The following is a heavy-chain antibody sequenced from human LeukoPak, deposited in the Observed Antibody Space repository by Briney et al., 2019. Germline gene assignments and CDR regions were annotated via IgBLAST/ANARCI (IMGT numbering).Heavy chain of an antibody. CDR1: GFTFSSYS. V-gene: IGHV3-21*01. J-gene: IGHJ4*02. CDR3: ARDKYGDQYNFDY. Sequence: GGSLRLSCAASGFTFSSYSMNWVPQAPGKGLEWVSFISSSSSYIYYADSVKGRVTLSRDNARNSLYLQMNRLRGEDTAVYNCARDKYGDQYNFDYWGQGTLVTVSS. CDR2: ISSSSSYI. D-gene: IGHD4-17*01.